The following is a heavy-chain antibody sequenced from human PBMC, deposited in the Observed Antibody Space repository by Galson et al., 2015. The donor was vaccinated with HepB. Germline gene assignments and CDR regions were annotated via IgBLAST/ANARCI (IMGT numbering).Heavy chain of an antibody. V-gene: IGHV4-39*01. CDR2: VYYSGRT. CDR1: GGSISSSAYY. J-gene: IGHJ4*02. D-gene: IGHD3-10*01. Sequence: ETLFPTCTVSGGSISSSAYYCGWIRQPPGQGLEWIGSVYYSGRTYYNPSLNSRVPTSMDKYEKQFSLRLGSGTAADTAVYFCARHILFGEIPDYFDYWGQGILVTVSS. CDR3: ARHILFGEIPDYFDY.